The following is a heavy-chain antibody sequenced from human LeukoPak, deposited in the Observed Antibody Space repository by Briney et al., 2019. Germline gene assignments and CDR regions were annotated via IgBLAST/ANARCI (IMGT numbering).Heavy chain of an antibody. Sequence: PGGSLRLSCAASGFTFSSYGMHWVRQAPGKGLEWVAVIWYDGSNKYYADSVKGRFTISRDTSKNTLYLQMNSLRAEDTAVYYCARLSANSSAYFFDYWGQGTLVTVSS. V-gene: IGHV3-33*01. D-gene: IGHD3-22*01. CDR3: ARLSANSSAYFFDY. CDR2: IWYDGSNK. CDR1: GFTFSSYG. J-gene: IGHJ4*02.